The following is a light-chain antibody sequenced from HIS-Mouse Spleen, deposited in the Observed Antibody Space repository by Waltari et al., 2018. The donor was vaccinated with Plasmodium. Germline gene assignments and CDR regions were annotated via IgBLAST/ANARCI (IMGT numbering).Light chain of an antibody. Sequence: DIQMTQSPSSLSASVGDRVTITCQASQDISNYLNWYQKKPGKTPKLLIYDASNLETGVPSRVSGSGSGTDFTFTISSLLPEDIATYYCQQYDNLPWTFGQGTKVEIQ. CDR3: QQYDNLPWT. CDR2: DAS. CDR1: QDISNY. V-gene: IGKV1-33*01. J-gene: IGKJ1*01.